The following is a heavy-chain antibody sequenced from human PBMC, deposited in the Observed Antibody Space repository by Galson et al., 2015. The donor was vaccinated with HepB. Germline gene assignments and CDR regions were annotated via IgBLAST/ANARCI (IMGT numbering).Heavy chain of an antibody. J-gene: IGHJ4*02. CDR1: GYTFTSYA. D-gene: IGHD6-6*01. Sequence: SVKVSCKASGYTFTSYAMHWVRQAPGQRLEWMGWINAGNGNTKYSQKFQGRVTITRDTSASTAYMELSSLRSEDTAVYYCARGEGQLVGFYFDYWGQGTLVTVSS. CDR3: ARGEGQLVGFYFDY. CDR2: INAGNGNT. V-gene: IGHV1-3*01.